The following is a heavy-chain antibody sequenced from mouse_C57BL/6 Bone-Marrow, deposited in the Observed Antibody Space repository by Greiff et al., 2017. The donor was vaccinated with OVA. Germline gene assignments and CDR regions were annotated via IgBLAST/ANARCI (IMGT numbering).Heavy chain of an antibody. D-gene: IGHD4-1*01. CDR1: GYTFPDYN. CDR3: ARITGTVENYYFDD. Sequence: VQLQQSGPELVKPGASVQMSCKASGYTFPDYNMHWVKQSHGKSLEWIGYINPNNGGTSYNQKFQGKATLTVNTSSSTAYMELRSLTSEESAVYYCARITGTVENYYFDDRGQGTTLTVSS. J-gene: IGHJ2*01. CDR2: INPNNGGT. V-gene: IGHV1-22*01.